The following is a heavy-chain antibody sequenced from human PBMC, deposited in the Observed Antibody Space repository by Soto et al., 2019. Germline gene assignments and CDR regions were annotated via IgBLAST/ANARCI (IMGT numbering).Heavy chain of an antibody. Sequence: GGSLRLSCAASGFTFSSYAMHWVRQAPGKGLEWVAVISYDGSNKYYADSMKGRFTISRDNSKNTLYLQMNSLRAEDTAVYYCARDRFPYYGMDVWGQGTTVTVSS. CDR3: ARDRFPYYGMDV. V-gene: IGHV3-30*14. CDR1: GFTFSSYA. CDR2: ISYDGSNK. J-gene: IGHJ6*02. D-gene: IGHD3-10*01.